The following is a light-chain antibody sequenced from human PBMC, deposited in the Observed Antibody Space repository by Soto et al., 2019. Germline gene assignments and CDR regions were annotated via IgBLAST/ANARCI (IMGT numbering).Light chain of an antibody. CDR1: QSVSSD. Sequence: EIVMTQSPATLSVSPGERATLSCRASQSVSSDLAWYQQKPGQAPRLLIYDASTRATGIPARFSGSGSGTEFTLTISSLLSEDFAVYSCQQYNNWPLTFGGGTKVDIK. J-gene: IGKJ4*01. V-gene: IGKV3D-15*01. CDR2: DAS. CDR3: QQYNNWPLT.